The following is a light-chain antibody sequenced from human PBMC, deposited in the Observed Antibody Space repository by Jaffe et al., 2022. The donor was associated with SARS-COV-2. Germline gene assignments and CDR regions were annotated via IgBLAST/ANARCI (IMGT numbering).Light chain of an antibody. V-gene: IGLV10-54*04. CDR1: INNVGYQG. Sequence: QAGLTQPPSVSKGLRQTATLTCTGNINNVGYQGAAWLQQHQGHPPKLLSYRNNNRPSGISERFSASRSGNTASLTITGLQPEDEADYYCSAWDSSLSTLVFGGGTKLTVL. CDR3: SAWDSSLSTLV. J-gene: IGLJ2*01. CDR2: RNN.